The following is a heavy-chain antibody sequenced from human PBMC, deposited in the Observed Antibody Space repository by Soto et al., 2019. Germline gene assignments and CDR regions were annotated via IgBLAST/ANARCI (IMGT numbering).Heavy chain of an antibody. J-gene: IGHJ6*02. CDR3: AVGMTTVTMYYYYDMDV. CDR1: GFRFDDYG. CDR2: INWNGGST. Sequence: EVQLVASGGGVVRPGGSLRLSCAASGFRFDDYGMSWVRQAPGKGLEWVSGINWNGGSTGYGDSVKGRFTISRDNAKNSLYLQMNSLRAEDTALYYCAVGMTTVTMYYYYDMDVWGQGTTVTVSS. V-gene: IGHV3-20*04. D-gene: IGHD4-17*01.